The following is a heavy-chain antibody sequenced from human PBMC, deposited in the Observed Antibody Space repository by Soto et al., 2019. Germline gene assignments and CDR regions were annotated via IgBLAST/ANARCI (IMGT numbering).Heavy chain of an antibody. D-gene: IGHD1-26*01. J-gene: IGHJ4*02. CDR2: IKSKTVGGTS. CDR1: GFTFSNAW. V-gene: IGHV3-15*07. CDR3: TTASYGN. Sequence: EVQLVESGGGLVKPGGSLRLSCAASGFTFSNAWMNWVRQAPGKGLEWVGRIKSKTVGGTSDYAAPVKGRFTISGDDSKNTLYLQMNSLTTEDTAVYYCTTASYGNWGQGTLVTVSS.